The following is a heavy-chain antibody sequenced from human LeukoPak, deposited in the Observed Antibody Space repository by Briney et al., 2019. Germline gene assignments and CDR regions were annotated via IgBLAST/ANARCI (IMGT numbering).Heavy chain of an antibody. CDR2: ISGSGGST. CDR3: AKEVYSSSWSDDY. D-gene: IGHD6-6*01. V-gene: IGHV3-23*01. CDR1: GFTFSSYW. Sequence: GGSLRLSCAASGFTFSSYWMHWVRQPPGKGLEWVSAISGSGGSTYYADSVKGRFTISRDNSKNTLYLQMNSLRAEDTAVYYCAKEVYSSSWSDDYWGQGTLVTVSS. J-gene: IGHJ4*02.